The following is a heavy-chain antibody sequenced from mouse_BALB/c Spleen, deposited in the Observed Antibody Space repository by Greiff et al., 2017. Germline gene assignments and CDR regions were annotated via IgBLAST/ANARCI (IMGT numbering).Heavy chain of an antibody. Sequence: EVMLVESGGGLVKPGGSLKLSCAASGFAFSSYDMSWVRQTPEKRLEWVAYISSGGGSTYYPDTVKGRFTISRDNAKNTLYLQMSSLKSEDTAMYYCASFYGPFAYWGQGTLVTVSA. J-gene: IGHJ3*01. CDR3: ASFYGPFAY. CDR2: ISSGGGST. V-gene: IGHV5-12-1*01. D-gene: IGHD1-1*02. CDR1: GFAFSSYD.